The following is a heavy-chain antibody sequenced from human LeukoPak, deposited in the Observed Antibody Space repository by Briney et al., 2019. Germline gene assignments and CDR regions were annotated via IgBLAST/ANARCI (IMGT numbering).Heavy chain of an antibody. V-gene: IGHV4-39*01. J-gene: IGHJ4*02. CDR2: IYYSGST. CDR1: GGSISSSSYY. D-gene: IGHD3-3*01. Sequence: SETLSLTCTVSGGSISSSSYYWGWIRQPPGKGLVWIGSIYYSGSTYYNPSLKSRVTISVDTSKNQFSLKLSSVTAADTAVYYCARHLFWSGNIDYWGQGTLVTVSS. CDR3: ARHLFWSGNIDY.